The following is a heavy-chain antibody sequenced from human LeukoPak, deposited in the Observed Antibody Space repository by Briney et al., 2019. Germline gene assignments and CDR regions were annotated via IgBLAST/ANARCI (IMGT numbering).Heavy chain of an antibody. V-gene: IGHV3-11*01. D-gene: IGHD4-23*01. J-gene: IGHJ4*02. CDR2: ISSSGSTI. CDR1: GFTFSDYY. Sequence: GGSLRLSCAASGFTFSDYYMSWIRQAPGKGLEWVSYISSSGSTIYYADSVKGRLTISRDNVKNSLYLQMNSLRAEDTAVYYCARDEDGGNSYSDYWGQGTLVTVSS. CDR3: ARDEDGGNSYSDY.